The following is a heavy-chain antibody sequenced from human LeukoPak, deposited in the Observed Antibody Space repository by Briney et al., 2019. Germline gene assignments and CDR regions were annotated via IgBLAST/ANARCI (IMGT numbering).Heavy chain of an antibody. Sequence: GASVKVSCKASGYTFTSYYMHWVRQAPGQGLEWMGIINPSGGSTSYAQKFQGRVTMTRDTSTSTVYMELSSLRSEDTAVYYCARHTPLDYDILTGYYLFDYWGQGTLVTVSS. CDR1: GYTFTSYY. J-gene: IGHJ4*02. CDR3: ARHTPLDYDILTGYYLFDY. V-gene: IGHV1-46*01. D-gene: IGHD3-9*01. CDR2: INPSGGST.